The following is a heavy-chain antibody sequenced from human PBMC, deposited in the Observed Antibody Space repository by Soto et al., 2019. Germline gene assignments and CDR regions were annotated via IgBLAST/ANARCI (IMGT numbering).Heavy chain of an antibody. D-gene: IGHD7-27*01. CDR1: GFTFSSYS. J-gene: IGHJ4*02. V-gene: IGHV3-48*01. CDR3: ARDRVAGDRVPISPIDY. CDR2: ISSSSSTI. Sequence: GGSLRLSCAASGFTFSSYSMNWVRQAPGKGLEWVSYISSSSSTIYYADSVKGRFTISRDNAKNSLYLQMNSLRAEDTAVYYCARDRVAGDRVPISPIDYWGQGTLVTVSS.